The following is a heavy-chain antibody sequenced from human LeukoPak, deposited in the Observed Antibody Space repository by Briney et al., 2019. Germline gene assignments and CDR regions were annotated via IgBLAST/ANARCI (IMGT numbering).Heavy chain of an antibody. CDR2: IYYSGST. Sequence: SETLSLTCTVTGVSISSHYWSWIRQPPGKGLEWIGYIYYSGSTNYNPSLKSRVTMSVDTSKNQFSLNLSSVTAADTAVYYCARDYCSSTSRYKGEYYFDYWGQGTLVTVSS. V-gene: IGHV4-59*11. J-gene: IGHJ4*02. CDR3: ARDYCSSTSRYKGEYYFDY. D-gene: IGHD2-2*02. CDR1: GVSISSHY.